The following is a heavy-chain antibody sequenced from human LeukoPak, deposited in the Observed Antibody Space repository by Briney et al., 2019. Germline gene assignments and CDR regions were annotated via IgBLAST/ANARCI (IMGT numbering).Heavy chain of an antibody. D-gene: IGHD5-18*01. Sequence: GGSLRLSCAASGFTFSSYAMSWVRQAPGKGLEWVSAISGSGGSTYYADSVKGRFTISRDNSKNTLYLQMNSLRAEDTAVYYCAKDPVDTAMGNTYFDYWGQGTLVTVSS. CDR1: GFTFSSYA. V-gene: IGHV3-23*01. CDR3: AKDPVDTAMGNTYFDY. J-gene: IGHJ4*02. CDR2: ISGSGGST.